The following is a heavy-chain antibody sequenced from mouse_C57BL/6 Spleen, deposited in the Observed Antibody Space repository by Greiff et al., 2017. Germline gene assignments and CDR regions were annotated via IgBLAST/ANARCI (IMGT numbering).Heavy chain of an antibody. CDR3: ARWGYDGGSFDY. Sequence: VQLQQPGAELVRPGSSVKLSCKASGYTFTSYWMDWVKQRPGQGLEWIGNIYPSDSETHYNQKFKDKATLTVDKSSSTAYMQLSSLTSEDSAVYYCARWGYDGGSFDYWGQGTTLTVSS. J-gene: IGHJ2*01. CDR2: IYPSDSET. CDR1: GYTFTSYW. V-gene: IGHV1-61*01. D-gene: IGHD2-2*01.